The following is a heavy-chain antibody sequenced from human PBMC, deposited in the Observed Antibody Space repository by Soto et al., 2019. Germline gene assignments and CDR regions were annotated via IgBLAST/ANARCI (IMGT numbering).Heavy chain of an antibody. J-gene: IGHJ4*02. CDR2: ISYDGSNK. V-gene: IGHV3-30-3*01. CDR3: ARPPFIYDFWSGYGLFDY. CDR1: GFTFSSYA. Sequence: GGSLRLSCAASGFTFSSYAMHWVRQAPGKGLEWVAVISYDGSNKYYADSVKGRFTISRDNSKNTLYPQMNSLRAEDTAVYYCARPPFIYDFWSGYGLFDYWGQGTLVTVSS. D-gene: IGHD3-3*01.